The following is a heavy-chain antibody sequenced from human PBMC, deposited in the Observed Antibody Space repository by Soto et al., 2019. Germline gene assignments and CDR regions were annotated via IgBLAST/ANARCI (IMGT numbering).Heavy chain of an antibody. Sequence: GGSLRLSCSASGLTFSSFTMHLVRQAPGKGLEYVSAINSNGGSAYYGDSVKGRFTISRDNPKNTLYLQMSSLRVEDTAVYYCVTNSGWSLRDFDYWGQGTLVTVS. D-gene: IGHD6-19*01. CDR1: GLTFSSFT. CDR2: INSNGGSA. CDR3: VTNSGWSLRDFDY. J-gene: IGHJ4*02. V-gene: IGHV3-64D*08.